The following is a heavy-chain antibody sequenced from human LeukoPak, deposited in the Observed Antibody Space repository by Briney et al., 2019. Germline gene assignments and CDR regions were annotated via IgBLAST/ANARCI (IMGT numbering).Heavy chain of an antibody. CDR3: SRLAATGDYHYYYCMDV. CDR2: ISYSGST. J-gene: IGHJ6*03. V-gene: IGHV4-59*02. D-gene: IGHD4-17*01. Sequence: PSETLSLTCTVSGGSVSSYYWSWIRQPPGKGLEWIGYISYSGSTNYNPSLKSRVTMSVDTSKNQFSLKLSSVTAADTAVYYCSRLAATGDYHYYYCMDVWGKGTTVTVSS. CDR1: GGSVSSYY.